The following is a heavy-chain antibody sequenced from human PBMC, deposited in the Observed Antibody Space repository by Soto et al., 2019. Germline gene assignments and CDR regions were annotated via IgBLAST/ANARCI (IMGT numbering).Heavy chain of an antibody. V-gene: IGHV1-18*01. J-gene: IGHJ4*02. D-gene: IGHD1-1*01. CDR3: ARDSARRHTWNDFDY. CDR2: ISAYTGDS. CDR1: GYSFISFG. Sequence: ASVKVSCETSGYSFISFGISWVRRAPGQGLEWMGWISAYTGDSSFAQKFQDRVTLTTDTSTGTAYMDLTSLKSGDTAVYYCARDSARRHTWNDFDYWGQGTLVTVSS.